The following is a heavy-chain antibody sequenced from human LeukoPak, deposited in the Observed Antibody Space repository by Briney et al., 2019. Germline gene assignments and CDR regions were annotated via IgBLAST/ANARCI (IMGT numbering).Heavy chain of an antibody. Sequence: SETLSLTCTVSGGSISSSSYHWGWIRQPPGKGLEWIGSIYYTGSTYYNPSLKSRVSISVDTSKNQFSLKVTSVTAADTAVYYCARADVAGGSLHYFDYWGQGTRVTVSS. D-gene: IGHD1-26*01. V-gene: IGHV4-39*01. J-gene: IGHJ4*02. CDR2: IYYTGST. CDR1: GGSISSSSYH. CDR3: ARADVAGGSLHYFDY.